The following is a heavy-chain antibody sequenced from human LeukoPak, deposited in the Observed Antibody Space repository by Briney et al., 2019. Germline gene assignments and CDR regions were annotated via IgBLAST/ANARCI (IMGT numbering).Heavy chain of an antibody. Sequence: ASVKVSCXASGYPFTTYXXXXXXQXPXXXXXXXXXINPRXGXTXYAQXXXXXXXXXRDTPTVTAYMELSSLRSEDTVVYYCARGKAASGDVFDFWGQGTMVTVSS. CDR1: GYPFTTYX. CDR2: INPRXGXT. CDR3: ARGKAASGDVFDF. D-gene: IGHD2-15*01. V-gene: IGHV1-46*01. J-gene: IGHJ3*01.